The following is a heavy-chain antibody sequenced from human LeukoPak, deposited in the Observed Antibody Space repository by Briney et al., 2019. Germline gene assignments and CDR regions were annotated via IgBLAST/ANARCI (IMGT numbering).Heavy chain of an antibody. V-gene: IGHV5-51*01. D-gene: IGHD2-15*01. Sequence: GAALQTSFRGSGCSFTSYWIGWVRQMPGKGLEWMGRIYPGYSDTRYSPSFQGQVTISAAQSISTAYLQWSLLKASDTAMYYCARSQYCSGGSCHTYCWGQGTLVTVSS. CDR1: GCSFTSYW. J-gene: IGHJ4*02. CDR3: ARSQYCSGGSCHTYC. CDR2: IYPGYSDT.